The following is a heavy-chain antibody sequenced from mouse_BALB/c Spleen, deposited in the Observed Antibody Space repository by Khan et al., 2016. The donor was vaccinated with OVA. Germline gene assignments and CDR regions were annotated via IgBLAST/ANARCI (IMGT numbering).Heavy chain of an antibody. CDR1: GFNIKDYY. D-gene: IGHD2-1*01. CDR2: FDPENGNS. J-gene: IGHJ3*01. V-gene: IGHV14-1*02. CDR3: ARRGYGNYWFAY. Sequence: EVVLVEPGAELVRPGAVVKLSCKASGFNIKDYYMHWVNQRPEQGLEWIGWFDPENGNSMSDTKFQGKASITADTSSTTAYLQPSSLTSEDTAVYYCARRGYGNYWFAYWGQGTLVTVSA.